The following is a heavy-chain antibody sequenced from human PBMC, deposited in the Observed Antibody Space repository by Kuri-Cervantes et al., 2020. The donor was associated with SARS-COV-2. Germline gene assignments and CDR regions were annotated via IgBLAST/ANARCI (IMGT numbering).Heavy chain of an antibody. CDR1: GGSISSSSYY. D-gene: IGHD3-3*01. CDR3: ARDRGALGYDFWSAQPGDYYYYMDV. J-gene: IGHJ6*03. CDR2: IYTSGST. V-gene: IGHV4-61*01. Sequence: SETLSLTCTVSGGSISSSSYYWSWIRQPPGKGLEWIGYIYTSGSTNYNPSLKSRVTISVDTSKNQFSLKLSSVTAADTAVYYCARDRGALGYDFWSAQPGDYYYYMDVRGKGTTVTVSS.